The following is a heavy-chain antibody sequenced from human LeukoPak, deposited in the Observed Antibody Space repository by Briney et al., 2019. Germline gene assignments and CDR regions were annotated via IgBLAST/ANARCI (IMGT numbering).Heavy chain of an antibody. CDR1: GYSISSGYY. Sequence: LSLTCTVSGYSISSGYYWGWIRQPPGKGLEWVSYISSSGSTIYYADSVKGRFTISRDNAKNSLYLQMNSLRAEDTALYYCAKAAIVATIEGGRGYYFDYWGQGTLVTVSS. D-gene: IGHD5-12*01. V-gene: IGHV3-11*01. J-gene: IGHJ4*02. CDR3: AKAAIVATIEGGRGYYFDY. CDR2: ISSSGSTI.